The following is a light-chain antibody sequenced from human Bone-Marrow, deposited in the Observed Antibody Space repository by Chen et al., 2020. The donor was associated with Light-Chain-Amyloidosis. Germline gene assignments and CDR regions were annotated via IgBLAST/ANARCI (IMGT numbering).Light chain of an antibody. V-gene: IGLV3-25*03. Sequence: SYELTHPPSASVSPGPPARLPCSGDDLPTNDAYWYQAKPGQAPVLVIHRDTERPSGISERFAGSSSGTTATLTISGVQAEDEAYYHCQSADSSGTYEVIFGGGTKLTVL. J-gene: IGLJ2*01. CDR1: DLPTND. CDR2: RDT. CDR3: QSADSSGTYEVI.